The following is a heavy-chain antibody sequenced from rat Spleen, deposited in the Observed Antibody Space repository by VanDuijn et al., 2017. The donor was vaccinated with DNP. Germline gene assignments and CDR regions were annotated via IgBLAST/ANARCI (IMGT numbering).Heavy chain of an antibody. CDR2: ISSSGSES. V-gene: IGHV5-25*01. CDR3: ARAPGALFDY. J-gene: IGHJ2*01. CDR1: GFTFSNTD. D-gene: IGHD1-4*01. Sequence: EVQLVESGGGLVQPGRSMKLSCAASGFTFSNTDMAWVRQAPTRGLEWVASISSSGSESYYRDSVKGRFTISRDNGKSILYLQMDSLRSEDTATYYCARAPGALFDYWGQGVMVIVSS.